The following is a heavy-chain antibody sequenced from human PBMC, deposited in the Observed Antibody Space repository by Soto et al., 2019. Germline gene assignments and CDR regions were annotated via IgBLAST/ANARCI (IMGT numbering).Heavy chain of an antibody. CDR2: VYYTGDT. Sequence: QVQLQQSGPRLVKPSETLSLTCTVSSGPDRSHNWGWIRQPPGRGLEWIGYVYYTGDTAYNPSLRGRVTISADTSTTDFSLTLNSVTAADTAVYYCVRQGIDYLHGLVDVWGQGTTVSVSS. J-gene: IGHJ6*02. V-gene: IGHV4-59*08. CDR1: SGPDRSHN. D-gene: IGHD4-17*01. CDR3: VRQGIDYLHGLVDV.